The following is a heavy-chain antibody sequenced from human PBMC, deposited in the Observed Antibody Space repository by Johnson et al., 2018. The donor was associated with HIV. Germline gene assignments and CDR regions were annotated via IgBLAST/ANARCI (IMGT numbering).Heavy chain of an antibody. J-gene: IGHJ3*01. CDR2: IRGSGGNT. V-gene: IGHV3-23*04. CDR1: GFTFSTYA. D-gene: IGHD3-3*01. CDR3: AKDRAVNFWSGGGAFDV. Sequence: VQLVESGGGVVQPGRSLRLSCAASGFTFSTYAMHWVRQAPGKGLEWVAGIRGSGGNTYYADSVKGRFTISRDNSNNTLYLQMKSLRAEDTAVYYCAKDRAVNFWSGGGAFDVWGQGTVVTVSS.